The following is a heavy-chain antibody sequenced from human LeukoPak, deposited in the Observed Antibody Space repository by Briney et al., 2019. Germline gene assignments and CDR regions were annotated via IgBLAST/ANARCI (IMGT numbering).Heavy chain of an antibody. CDR2: MSGSGGST. Sequence: GGSLRLSCAASGVTFSSYAMSWVRQAPGKGLEWVSAMSGSGGSTYYADSVKGRFTISRDNSKNTLYLQMNSLRAEDSAVYYCAKDRLYNSSWYRYFQHRGQGTLVTVSS. V-gene: IGHV3-23*01. CDR3: AKDRLYNSSWYRYFQH. D-gene: IGHD6-13*01. J-gene: IGHJ1*01. CDR1: GVTFSSYA.